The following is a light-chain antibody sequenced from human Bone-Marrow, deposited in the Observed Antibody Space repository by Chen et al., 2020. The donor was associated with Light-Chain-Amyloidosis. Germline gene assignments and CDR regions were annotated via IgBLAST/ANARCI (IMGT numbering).Light chain of an antibody. Sequence: QSALTQPASVSGSPGQSITISFTGTSSDVGGVNHAAWYAQNPDKATKRMTYENHTLPTWGPDRFSGAKSDNTASLAIRGLQTEDEAGGFCSLYATTITLDFGSGT. J-gene: IGLJ1*01. CDR2: ENH. V-gene: IGLV2-14*01. CDR1: SSDVGGVNH. CDR3: SLYATTITLD.